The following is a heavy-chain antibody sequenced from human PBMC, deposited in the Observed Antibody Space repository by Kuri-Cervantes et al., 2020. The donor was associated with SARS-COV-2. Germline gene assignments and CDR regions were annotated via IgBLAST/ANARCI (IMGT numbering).Heavy chain of an antibody. Sequence: GESLKISCAASGFTFSSYAMHWVRQAPGKGLEWVAVISYDGSNKYYADSVKGRFTISRDNSKNTLYLQMNSLRAEDTAVYYCARVWRGELYYYYGMDVWAKGPRSPSP. D-gene: IGHD3-3*01. V-gene: IGHV3-30-3*01. CDR1: GFTFSSYA. CDR3: ARVWRGELYYYYGMDV. J-gene: IGHJ6*02. CDR2: ISYDGSNK.